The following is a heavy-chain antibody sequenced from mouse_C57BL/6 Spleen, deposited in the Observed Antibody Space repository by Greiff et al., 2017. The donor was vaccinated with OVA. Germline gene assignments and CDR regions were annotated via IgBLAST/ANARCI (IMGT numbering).Heavy chain of an antibody. J-gene: IGHJ4*01. Sequence: QVQLQQSGPELVKPGASVKISCKASGYAFSSSWMNWVKQRPGKGLEWIGRIYPGDGDTNYNGKFKGKATLTADKSSSTAYMQLSSLTSEDSAVYCCARRGSYDYARDYWGQGTSVTVSS. CDR1: GYAFSSSW. V-gene: IGHV1-82*01. CDR2: IYPGDGDT. D-gene: IGHD1-1*02. CDR3: ARRGSYDYARDY.